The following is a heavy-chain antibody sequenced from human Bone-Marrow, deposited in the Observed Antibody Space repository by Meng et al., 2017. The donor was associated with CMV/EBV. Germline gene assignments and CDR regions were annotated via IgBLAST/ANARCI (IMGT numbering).Heavy chain of an antibody. CDR2: INPSGGST. J-gene: IGHJ6*02. D-gene: IGHD3-10*01. CDR3: ARGSAVRGVIVYYYYIDV. CDR1: GYTFTSYY. V-gene: IGHV1-46*01. Sequence: ASVKVSCKASGYTFTSYYMHWVRQAPGQGLEWMGIINPSGGSTSYAQKFQGRVTMTRDTSTSTVYMELSSLRSEDTAVYYCARGSAVRGVIVYYYYIDVWGQGTTVTVSS.